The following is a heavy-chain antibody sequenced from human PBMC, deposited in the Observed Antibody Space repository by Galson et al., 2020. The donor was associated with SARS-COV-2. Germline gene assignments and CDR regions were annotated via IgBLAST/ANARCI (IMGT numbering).Heavy chain of an antibody. D-gene: IGHD1-26*01. Sequence: ASVKVSCKASGYTFTGYYMHWVRQAPGQVLDWMGWINPNSGGTNYAQKFQDRVTMTRDTSISTAYRELSRLRSDDTAVYYCARDLGVGALMGWFDPWGKGTRSPCPQ. CDR3: ARDLGVGALMGWFDP. V-gene: IGHV1-2*02. CDR1: GYTFTGYY. J-gene: IGHJ5*02. CDR2: INPNSGGT.